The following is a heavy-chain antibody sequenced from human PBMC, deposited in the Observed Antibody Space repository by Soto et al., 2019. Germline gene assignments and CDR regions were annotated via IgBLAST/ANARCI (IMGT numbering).Heavy chain of an antibody. CDR1: GFTFSSYA. J-gene: IGHJ5*02. V-gene: IGHV3-23*01. CDR3: AKYGAYSSPSRGWFDP. D-gene: IGHD6-6*01. CDR2: ISGSGGST. Sequence: GGSLRLSCAASGFTFSSYAMSWVRQAPGKGLEWVSAISGSGGSTYYADSVKGRFTISRDNSKNTLYLQMNSLRAEDTAVYYCAKYGAYSSPSRGWFDPWGQGTLVTVSS.